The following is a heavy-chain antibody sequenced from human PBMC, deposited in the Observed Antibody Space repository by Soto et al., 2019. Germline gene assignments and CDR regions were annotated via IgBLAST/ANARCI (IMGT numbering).Heavy chain of an antibody. CDR3: SRGKGYCSGGRCDTDY. Sequence: QVQLVQSGAEVKKPGSSVKVSCKASGGTFSSYTISWVRQAPGQGLEWMGRISPILGIANYAQKFQGRVTITADKDTSTAYMERSSLRSEDTSVYYCSRGKGYCSGGRCDTDYWGKGTLLTVSS. CDR1: GGTFSSYT. CDR2: ISPILGIA. D-gene: IGHD2-15*01. V-gene: IGHV1-69*02. J-gene: IGHJ4*02.